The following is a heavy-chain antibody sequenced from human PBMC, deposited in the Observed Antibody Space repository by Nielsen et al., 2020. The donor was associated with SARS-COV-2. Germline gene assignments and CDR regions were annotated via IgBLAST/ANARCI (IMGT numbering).Heavy chain of an antibody. D-gene: IGHD1-14*01. CDR3: AKASNRDLYFDY. V-gene: IGHV3-30*02. Sequence: GGSLKISCAASGFTFSSYGMHWVRQAPGKGLEWVAVIWYDGSNKYYADSVKGRFTISRDNSKNTLYLQMNSLRAEDTALYYCAKASNRDLYFDYWGQGTLVTVSS. CDR2: IWYDGSNK. CDR1: GFTFSSYG. J-gene: IGHJ4*02.